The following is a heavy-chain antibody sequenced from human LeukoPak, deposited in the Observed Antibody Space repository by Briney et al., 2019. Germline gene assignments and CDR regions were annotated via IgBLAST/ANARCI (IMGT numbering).Heavy chain of an antibody. CDR1: GYTFTGYY. D-gene: IGHD3-10*01. CDR3: ARDSFGLHYYVSGSLVR. V-gene: IGHV1-2*06. CDR2: INPNSGGT. J-gene: IGHJ4*02. Sequence: ASVKVSCKASGYTFTGYYMHWVRQPPGQGLEWMGRINPNSGGTNYAQKFQGRVTMTRDTSISTAYMELSRLRSDDTAVYYCARDSFGLHYYVSGSLVRWGQGTLVTVSS.